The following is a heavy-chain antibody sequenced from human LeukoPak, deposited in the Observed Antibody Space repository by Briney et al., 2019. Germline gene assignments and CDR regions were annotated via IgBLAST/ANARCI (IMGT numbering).Heavy chain of an antibody. D-gene: IGHD6-6*01. CDR2: INHSGST. V-gene: IGHV4-34*01. J-gene: IGHJ5*02. Sequence: SETLSLTCAVYGGSFSGYYWSWIRQPPGKGLEWIGEINHSGSTNYNPSLKSRVTISVDTSKNQFSLKLSSVTAADTAVYYCASLRPARRFTGVLLDWFDPWGQGTLVTVSS. CDR1: GGSFSGYY. CDR3: ASLRPARRFTGVLLDWFDP.